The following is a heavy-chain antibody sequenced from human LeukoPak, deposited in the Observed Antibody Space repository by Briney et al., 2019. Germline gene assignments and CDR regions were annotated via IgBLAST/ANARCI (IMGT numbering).Heavy chain of an antibody. CDR3: ARWLTYYFDY. J-gene: IGHJ4*02. CDR1: GYIFTIYY. V-gene: IGHV1-46*01. CDR2: INPGGGST. Sequence: PWASVKVSCKAFGYIFTIYYIHWVRQAPGQGLEWMGIINPGGGSTTYAQKFQGRVTMTRDTSTSTVYMELSSLRSDDTAVYYCARWLTYYFDYWGQGTLVTVSS. D-gene: IGHD5-12*01.